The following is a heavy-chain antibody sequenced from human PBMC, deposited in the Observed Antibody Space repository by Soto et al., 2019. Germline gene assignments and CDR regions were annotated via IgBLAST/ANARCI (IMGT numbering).Heavy chain of an antibody. CDR1: GFTFSSYS. CDR2: ISSSSSYI. D-gene: IGHD5-18*01. CDR3: ARDYANTGTDNGMDV. Sequence: EVQLVEFGGGLVKPGGSLRLSCAASGFTFSSYSMNRVRQAPGKGLEWVSSISSSSSYIYYADSVKGRFTISRDNAKNSLYLQMNSLRAEDTAVYYCARDYANTGTDNGMDVWGQGTTVTVSS. V-gene: IGHV3-21*01. J-gene: IGHJ6*02.